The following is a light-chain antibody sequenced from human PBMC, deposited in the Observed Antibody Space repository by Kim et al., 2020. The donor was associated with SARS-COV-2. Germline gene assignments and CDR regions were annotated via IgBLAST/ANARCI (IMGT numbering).Light chain of an antibody. CDR3: QHYRRFPYT. Sequence: ASVGDRVTITGRASQTISTWFAWYKQKPGKAPNLLIYLASTLESGVPSRFIGSGSGTEFTLTIDSLQPDDFATYYCQHYRRFPYTFGQGTKLEI. J-gene: IGKJ2*01. CDR1: QTISTW. CDR2: LAS. V-gene: IGKV1-5*03.